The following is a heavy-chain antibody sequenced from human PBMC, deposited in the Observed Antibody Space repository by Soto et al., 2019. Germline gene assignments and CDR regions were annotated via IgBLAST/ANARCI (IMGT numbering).Heavy chain of an antibody. Sequence: GGSLRLSCAASGFTFSYAWMSWVRQAPGKGLEWVARVKSKADDGTTDYSAPVKGRFTISRDDSKNTLYLQMNSLRAEDTAVYYCARTRQHSSWYFDAFDIWGQGTMVT. CDR2: VKSKADDGTT. D-gene: IGHD6-13*01. V-gene: IGHV3-15*01. CDR1: GFTFSYAW. J-gene: IGHJ3*02. CDR3: ARTRQHSSWYFDAFDI.